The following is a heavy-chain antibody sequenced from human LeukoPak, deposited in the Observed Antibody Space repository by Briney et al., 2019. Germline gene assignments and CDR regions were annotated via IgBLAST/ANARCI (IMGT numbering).Heavy chain of an antibody. D-gene: IGHD3-22*01. J-gene: IGHJ4*02. CDR2: ISSSGSYT. V-gene: IGHV3-11*06. CDR3: ARDREYYDSSGYLDY. CDR1: GFTLSDYY. Sequence: PGGSLRLSCAASGFTLSDYYMSWIRQAPGKGLEWVSYISSSGSYTNYADSVKGRFTISRDNSKNTLYLQMNSLRAEDTAVYYCARDREYYDSSGYLDYWGQGTLVTVSS.